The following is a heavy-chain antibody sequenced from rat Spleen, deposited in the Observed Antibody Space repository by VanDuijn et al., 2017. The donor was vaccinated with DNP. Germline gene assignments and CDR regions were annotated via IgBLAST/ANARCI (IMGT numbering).Heavy chain of an antibody. J-gene: IGHJ3*01. Sequence: EVQLVESGGGLVQPGRSLKLSCAASGFTFSDYYMAWVRQAPTKGLEWVAYIGSDGYAPYYTDSVKGRFAISRDNAKSTLYLQMNSLRSEDMATYYCATGSNWFAYWGQGTLVTVSS. CDR3: ATGSNWFAY. CDR1: GFTFSDYY. D-gene: IGHD5-1*01. V-gene: IGHV5-22*01. CDR2: IGSDGYAP.